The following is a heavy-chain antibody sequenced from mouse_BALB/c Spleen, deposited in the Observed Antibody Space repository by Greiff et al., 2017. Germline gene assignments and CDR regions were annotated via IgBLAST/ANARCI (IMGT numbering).Heavy chain of an antibody. CDR2: ISNGGGST. J-gene: IGHJ2*01. Sequence: EVKLMESGGGLVQPGGSLKLSCAASGFTFSSYTMSWVRQTPEKRLEWVAYISNGGGSTYYPDTVKGRFTISRDNAKNTLYLQMSSLKSEDTAMYYCARGDYGFDYWGQGTTLTVSS. D-gene: IGHD1-1*01. CDR3: ARGDYGFDY. CDR1: GFTFSSYT. V-gene: IGHV5-12-2*01.